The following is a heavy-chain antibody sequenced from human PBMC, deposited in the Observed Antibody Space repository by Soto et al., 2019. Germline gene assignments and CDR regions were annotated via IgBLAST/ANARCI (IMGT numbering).Heavy chain of an antibody. Sequence: QVQLVQSGAEVKKPGSSVKVSCKASGGTFSSYTISWVRQAPGQGLEWMGRIIPILGIANYAQKFQGRVTITADKSTSTAYMELSSLRSEDTAGYYCASKYCSGGSCYLRGYYYYYMDVWGKGTTVTVSS. V-gene: IGHV1-69*02. D-gene: IGHD2-15*01. CDR2: IIPILGIA. CDR3: ASKYCSGGSCYLRGYYYYYMDV. CDR1: GGTFSSYT. J-gene: IGHJ6*03.